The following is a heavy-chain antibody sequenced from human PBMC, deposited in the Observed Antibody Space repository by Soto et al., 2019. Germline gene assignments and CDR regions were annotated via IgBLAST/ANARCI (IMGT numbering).Heavy chain of an antibody. CDR1: GFTFSSYS. CDR2: ISGSSSTI. D-gene: IGHD3-3*01. V-gene: IGHV3-48*02. J-gene: IGHJ6*02. CDR3: ARAWGLRFLEWPLHYGMDV. Sequence: GGSLRLSCAASGFTFSSYSMNWVRQAPGKGLEWVSYISGSSSTIYYADSVKGRFTISRDNAKNSLYLQMNSLRDEDTAVYYCARAWGLRFLEWPLHYGMDVWGQGTTVTVS.